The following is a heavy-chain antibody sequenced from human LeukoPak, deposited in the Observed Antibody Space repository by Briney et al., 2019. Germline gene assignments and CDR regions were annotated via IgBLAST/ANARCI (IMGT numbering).Heavy chain of an antibody. V-gene: IGHV1-18*01. J-gene: IGHJ4*02. CDR2: ISAYNGNT. CDR3: ARGSGSSWPYYFDY. Sequence: ASVKVSCKASGYTFTSYGINWVRQAPGQGLEWMGWISAYNGNTNYAQKLQGRVTVTTDTSTSTAYMELRSLRSDDTAVYYCARGSGSSWPYYFDYWGQGTLVTVSS. D-gene: IGHD6-13*01. CDR1: GYTFTSYG.